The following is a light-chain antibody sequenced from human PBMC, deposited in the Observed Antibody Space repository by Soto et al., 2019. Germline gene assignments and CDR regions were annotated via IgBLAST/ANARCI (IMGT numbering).Light chain of an antibody. CDR3: QQYESYSAWT. CDR1: QSISKW. V-gene: IGKV1-5*01. CDR2: DAS. J-gene: IGKJ1*01. Sequence: DIQMPQSPSTLSASVGDSVTITCRASQSISKWLAWHQQKPGKAPNLLIYDASTLNTGVPSRFRGSGSGTEFTLNISSLQPDDCATYYCQQYESYSAWTFGAGTKVDI.